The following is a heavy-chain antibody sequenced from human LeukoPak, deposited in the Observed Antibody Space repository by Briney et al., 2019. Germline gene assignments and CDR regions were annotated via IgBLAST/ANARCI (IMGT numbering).Heavy chain of an antibody. Sequence: SETLSLTCSVSGGSISSGSYYWSWIRQPAGKGLEWIGRIFLSGSTNYNPSLKSRVTMSIATSKNQFSLSLRSVTAADTAVYYCARENYYDTSDWGQGTLVAVSS. J-gene: IGHJ4*02. CDR2: IFLSGST. CDR1: GGSISSGSYY. V-gene: IGHV4-61*02. D-gene: IGHD3-22*01. CDR3: ARENYYDTSD.